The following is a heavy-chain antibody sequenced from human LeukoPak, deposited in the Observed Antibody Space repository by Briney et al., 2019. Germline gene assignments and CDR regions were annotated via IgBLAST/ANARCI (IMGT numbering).Heavy chain of an antibody. CDR2: IYPRDSDT. Sequence: GESLKISCKGSAYSFITYWIGWVRQMPGKGLEGMGIIYPRDSDTRYSPSFQGQVTFSADKSISTAYLQWSGLKASDTAIYYCARRVGDGYNLFDYWGQGTLVTVSS. D-gene: IGHD5-24*01. V-gene: IGHV5-51*01. CDR1: AYSFITYW. CDR3: ARRVGDGYNLFDY. J-gene: IGHJ4*02.